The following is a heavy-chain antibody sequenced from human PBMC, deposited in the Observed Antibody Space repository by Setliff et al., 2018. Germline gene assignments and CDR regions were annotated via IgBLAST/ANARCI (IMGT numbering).Heavy chain of an antibody. CDR1: GYTLSNSI. CDR2: VTIYNGNT. D-gene: IGHD3-10*01. J-gene: IGHJ4*02. Sequence: ASVKVSCKASGYTLSNSILSWVRQAPGQGLEWVGWVTIYNGNTKYAQNLQGRLTLTTDRSTSTVYMELGSLTTDDTAIYYCARVESMVRGKNILRHFDYWGQGTQVTVSS. CDR3: ARVESMVRGKNILRHFDY. V-gene: IGHV1-18*01.